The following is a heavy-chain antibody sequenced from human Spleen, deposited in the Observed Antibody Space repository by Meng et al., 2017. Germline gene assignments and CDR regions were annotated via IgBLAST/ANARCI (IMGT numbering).Heavy chain of an antibody. D-gene: IGHD1-26*01. CDR2: ISAGGSSI. Sequence: GESLKISCAASGFTFSSYEMNWVRQAPGKGLEWVSYISAGGSSIDYADSVKGRFTISRDNAKNSLYLQMNSLRVEDTAVYYCARDKEVWGVGPTGANFDYWGQGTLVTVSS. V-gene: IGHV3-48*03. CDR1: GFTFSSYE. J-gene: IGHJ4*02. CDR3: ARDKEVWGVGPTGANFDY.